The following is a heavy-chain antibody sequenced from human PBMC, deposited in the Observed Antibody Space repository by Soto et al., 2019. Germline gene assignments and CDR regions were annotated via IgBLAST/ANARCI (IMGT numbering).Heavy chain of an antibody. CDR3: ARGGRLRHFDY. D-gene: IGHD5-12*01. V-gene: IGHV3-30-3*01. J-gene: IGHJ4*02. CDR2: ISYDGSNK. Sequence: QVQLVDSGGGVVQPGRSLRLSCAASGFTFSSYALHWVRQAPGKGLEWVAVISYDGSNKYYADSVKGRFTISRDNSKSPLYLPMNSLRAEDTEVYYCARGGRLRHFDYWGQGTLVTVSS. CDR1: GFTFSSYA.